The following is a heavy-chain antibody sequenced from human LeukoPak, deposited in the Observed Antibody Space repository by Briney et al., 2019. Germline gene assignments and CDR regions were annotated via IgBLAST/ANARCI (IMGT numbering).Heavy chain of an antibody. CDR3: AKKRGDYYDSSGYYDDY. D-gene: IGHD3-22*01. CDR1: GFTFSSYA. J-gene: IGHJ4*02. V-gene: IGHV3-23*01. Sequence: GSLRLSCAASGFTFSSYAMSWVRQAPGKGLEWISAISGSGGSTYYADSVKGRFTISRDNSKNTLYLQMNSLRAEDTAVYYCAKKRGDYYDSSGYYDDYWGQGTLVTVSS. CDR2: ISGSGGST.